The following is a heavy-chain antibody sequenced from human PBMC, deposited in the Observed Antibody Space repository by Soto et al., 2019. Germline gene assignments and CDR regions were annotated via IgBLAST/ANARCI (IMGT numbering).Heavy chain of an antibody. CDR1: GYTFTSYG. CDR3: ARDLFSSSKINDYYYYYGMDV. Sequence: ASVKVSCKASGYTFTSYGISWVRQAPGQGLEWMGWISAYNGNTNYAQKLQGRVTMTTDTSRSTAYMELRSLRSDDTAVYYCARDLFSSSKINDYYYYYGMDVWGQGTTVTVSS. CDR2: ISAYNGNT. D-gene: IGHD6-6*01. V-gene: IGHV1-18*01. J-gene: IGHJ6*02.